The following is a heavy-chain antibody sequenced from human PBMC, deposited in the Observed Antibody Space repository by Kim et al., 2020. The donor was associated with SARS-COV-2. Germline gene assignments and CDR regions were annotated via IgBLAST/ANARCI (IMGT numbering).Heavy chain of an antibody. CDR2: MNRNSGKT. V-gene: IGHV1-8*01. Sequence: ASVKVSCKASGYTFTSYDINWVRQATGQGLEGMGLMNRNSGKTGYAQKFQGRVTMTRNTSISTAYMELSSLRSEDTAVYYCARLRYYYSHYMDVWGKATTVTVSS. CDR3: ARLRYYYSHYMDV. CDR1: GYTFTSYD. J-gene: IGHJ6*03.